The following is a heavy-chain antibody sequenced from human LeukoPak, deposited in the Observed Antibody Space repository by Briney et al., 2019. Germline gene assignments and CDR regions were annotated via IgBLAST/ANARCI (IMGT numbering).Heavy chain of an antibody. D-gene: IGHD2-2*01. V-gene: IGHV1-2*02. CDR3: ARDLDQLLHRSNWFDP. CDR1: GYTFTGYY. J-gene: IGHJ5*02. Sequence: ASVKVSCKASGYTFTGYYMHWVRQAPGQGLEWMGWINPNGGGTNYAQKFQGRVTMTRDTSISTAYMELSRLRSDDTAVYYCARDLDQLLHRSNWFDPWGQGTLVTVSS. CDR2: INPNGGGT.